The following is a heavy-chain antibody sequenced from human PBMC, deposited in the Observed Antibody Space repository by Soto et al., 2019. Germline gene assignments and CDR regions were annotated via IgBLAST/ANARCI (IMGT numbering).Heavy chain of an antibody. V-gene: IGHV3-48*02. CDR3: AKDQLYYNDISGRPLNAFDV. J-gene: IGHJ3*01. D-gene: IGHD3-22*01. CDR1: GFIFSSYS. CDR2: ISSSSSTI. Sequence: GSLRLSCAASGFIFSSYSMNWVRQAPGKGLEWVSYISSSSSTIYYADSVKGRFTISRDNAKNTLYLQMNSLRDEDTAEYYCAKDQLYYNDISGRPLNAFDVWGQGTMVTVSS.